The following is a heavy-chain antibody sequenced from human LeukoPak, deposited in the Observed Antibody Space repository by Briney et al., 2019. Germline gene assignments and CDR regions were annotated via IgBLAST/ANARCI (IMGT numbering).Heavy chain of an antibody. V-gene: IGHV3-21*01. D-gene: IGHD6-19*01. J-gene: IGHJ4*02. CDR3: ARVAYSSGWFNYDY. CDR1: GFTFSSYS. CDR2: ISSSSSYI. Sequence: GGSLRLSCAASGFTFSSYSMNWVRQAPGKGLEWVSSISSSSSYIYYADSVKGRFTISRDNAKNSLYLQMNSLRAEDTAVYYCARVAYSSGWFNYDYWGQGTLVTVSS.